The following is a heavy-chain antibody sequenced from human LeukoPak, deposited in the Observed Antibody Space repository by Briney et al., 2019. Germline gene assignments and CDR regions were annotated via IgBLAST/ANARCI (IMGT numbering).Heavy chain of an antibody. CDR3: ARLEKRITIFGVVIDAFDI. Sequence: SETLSLTCTVSGGSISSSSYYWGWIRQPPGKGLEWIGSIYYSGSTYYNPSLKSRVTISVDTSKNQFSLKLSSVTAADTAVYYCARLEKRITIFGVVIDAFDIWGQGTMVTVSS. J-gene: IGHJ3*02. CDR2: IYYSGST. V-gene: IGHV4-39*01. D-gene: IGHD3-3*01. CDR1: GGSISSSSYY.